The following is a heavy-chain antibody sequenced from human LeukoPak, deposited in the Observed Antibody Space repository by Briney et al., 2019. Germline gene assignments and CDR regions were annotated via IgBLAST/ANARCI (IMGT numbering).Heavy chain of an antibody. CDR3: ARHRIVGATFDL. Sequence: SETLSLTCAVYGGSFSGYYWSWIRQPPGKGLEWIGEINHSGSTNYNPSLKSRVTISVDTSKNQFSLKLSSVTAADTAVYYCARHRIVGATFDLWGRGTLVTVSS. CDR2: INHSGST. CDR1: GGSFSGYY. V-gene: IGHV4-34*01. J-gene: IGHJ2*01. D-gene: IGHD1-26*01.